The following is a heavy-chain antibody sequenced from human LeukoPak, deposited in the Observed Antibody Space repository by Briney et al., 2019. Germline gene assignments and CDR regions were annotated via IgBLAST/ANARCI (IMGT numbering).Heavy chain of an antibody. CDR2: ISFSSTHI. CDR1: GFIFSNYG. J-gene: IGHJ4*02. D-gene: IGHD5/OR15-5a*01. CDR3: ARSTGNPWYFDY. Sequence: GGSLRLSCAASGFIFSNYGMSWVRQAPGKGLEWVSSISFSSTHIYYADSIQGRFTISRDNAENSLYLQMNSLRAEDTAVYYCARSTGNPWYFDYWGQGTLVTVSS. V-gene: IGHV3-21*06.